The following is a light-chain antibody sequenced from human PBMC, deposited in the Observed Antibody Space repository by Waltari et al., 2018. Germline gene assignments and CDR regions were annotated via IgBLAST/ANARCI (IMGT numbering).Light chain of an antibody. CDR2: AAT. CDR1: QGIVVW. J-gene: IGKJ4*01. Sequence: RGGQGIVVWLAEEQQKRGKAPKLLSYAATSVQSGVPSRFSGSGSGTDFTLTISSLQPEDFATYYCQQANSFPRTFGGGTKVEIK. V-gene: IGKV1-12*01. CDR3: QQANSFPRT.